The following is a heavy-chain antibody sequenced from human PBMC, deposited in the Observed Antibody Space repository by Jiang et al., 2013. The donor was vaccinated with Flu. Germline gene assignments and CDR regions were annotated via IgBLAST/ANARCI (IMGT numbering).Heavy chain of an antibody. V-gene: IGHV5-10-1*01. D-gene: IGHD3-9*01. Sequence: AEVKKPGESLRISCKGSGYSFTSYWIRLGAPDARERPGVDGEIDPSDSYTNYSPSFQGHVTISADKSISTAYLQWSSLKASDTAMYYCASQDPDMTGIAPLGVWGQGTTVTVSS. CDR1: GYSFTSYW. CDR3: ASQDPDMTGIAPLGV. J-gene: IGHJ6*02. CDR2: DPSDSYT.